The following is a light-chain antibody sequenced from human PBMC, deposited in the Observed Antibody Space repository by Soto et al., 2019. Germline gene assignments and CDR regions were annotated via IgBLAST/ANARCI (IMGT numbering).Light chain of an antibody. CDR1: QSVTSN. CDR3: QQYNSWPYT. J-gene: IGKJ2*01. Sequence: EVLMTQSPATLSVSPGERATLSCRASQSVTSNLAWYQQKPGQAPRLLIYGASTRATGIPARFSGSGSGTEFTLTISSLQSEDFAVYYCQQYNSWPYTFGQGTKVDIK. CDR2: GAS. V-gene: IGKV3-15*01.